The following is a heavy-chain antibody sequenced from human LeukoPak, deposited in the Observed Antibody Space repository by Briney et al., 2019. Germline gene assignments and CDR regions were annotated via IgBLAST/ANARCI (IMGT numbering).Heavy chain of an antibody. CDR3: AKGTEQWLVQGQIFDY. D-gene: IGHD6-19*01. Sequence: PGGSLRLSCAAPGFTFSSYAMNWVRQAPGKGLEWVSVITVSGGSTYYADSVKGRFTISRDNSKSTLYLQMNSLRAEDTAVYYCAKGTEQWLVQGQIFDYWGQGTLVTVSS. J-gene: IGHJ4*02. V-gene: IGHV3-23*01. CDR2: ITVSGGST. CDR1: GFTFSSYA.